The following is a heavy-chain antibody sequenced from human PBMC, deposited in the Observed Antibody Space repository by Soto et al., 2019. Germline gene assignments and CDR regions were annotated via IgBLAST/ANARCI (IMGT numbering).Heavy chain of an antibody. J-gene: IGHJ5*02. V-gene: IGHV3-33*01. Sequence: QVLLVESGGGVVQPGTSLRLSCAASGFSFRNYGMHWVRQAPGKGLEWVAVTSSDGNTKNYAASVKGRFTISSDTSKNTLYLQMSSLRAEDTALYYCARWGGSYYESWLDPWGQGTLVIVSS. D-gene: IGHD1-26*01. CDR1: GFSFRNYG. CDR2: TSSDGNTK. CDR3: ARWGGSYYESWLDP.